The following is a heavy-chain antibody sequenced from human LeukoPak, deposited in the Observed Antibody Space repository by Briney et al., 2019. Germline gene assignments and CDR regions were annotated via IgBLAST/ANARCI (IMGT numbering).Heavy chain of an antibody. D-gene: IGHD6-19*01. Sequence: GGSLRLSCAASEFTFSNYYMHWVRQAPGKGLVWVSHISPAGTTKTYADSMEGRFTISRDNAKTTLYLQLNSLRVEDTAMYYCTRGCSDIACPADYWGQGTLVTVSS. V-gene: IGHV3-74*03. CDR2: ISPAGTTK. CDR3: TRGCSDIACPADY. CDR1: EFTFSNYY. J-gene: IGHJ4*02.